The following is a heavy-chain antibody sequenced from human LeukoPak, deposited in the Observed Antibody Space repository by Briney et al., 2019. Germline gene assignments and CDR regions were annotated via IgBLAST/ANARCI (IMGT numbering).Heavy chain of an antibody. CDR3: ARGDGYKRVFSN. V-gene: IGHV4-34*01. Sequence: PSESLSLTCAVNRGSFSGHYWSWIRQPPGKGLEWIGEINHSGSTNYNPSLKSRVTISVDPSKTQFSLKLSSVTAADTAVYYCARGDGYKRVFSNWGQGTLVTVSS. CDR2: INHSGST. J-gene: IGHJ4*02. CDR1: RGSFSGHY. D-gene: IGHD5-24*01.